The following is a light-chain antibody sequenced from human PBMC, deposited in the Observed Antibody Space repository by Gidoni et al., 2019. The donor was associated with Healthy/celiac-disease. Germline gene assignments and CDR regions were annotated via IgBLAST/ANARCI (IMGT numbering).Light chain of an antibody. CDR2: DAS. J-gene: IGKJ4*01. CDR3: QQRSNWPPLT. CDR1: QSVSSY. V-gene: IGKV3-11*01. Sequence: EIVLTQSPATLSLSPGERATLSCKASQSVSSYLAWYQQKPGQAHRLLIYDASNRATGIPARFSGIGSGTDFTLTISSLAPEDFAVYYCQQRSNWPPLTFGGVTKVEIK.